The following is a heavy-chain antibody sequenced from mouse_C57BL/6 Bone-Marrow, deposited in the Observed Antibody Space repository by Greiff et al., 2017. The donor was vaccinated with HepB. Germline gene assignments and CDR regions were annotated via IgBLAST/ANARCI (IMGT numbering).Heavy chain of an antibody. CDR3: ASRGYYYCSSLFAY. CDR2: IYPRDGST. J-gene: IGHJ3*01. V-gene: IGHV1-85*01. CDR1: GYTFTSYD. Sequence: VQLQQSGPELVKPGASVKLSCKASGYTFTSYDINWVKQRPGQGLEWIGWIYPRDGSTKYNEKFKGKATLTVDKSYSTAYMALHSLTSEDSAVYFCASRGYYYCSSLFAYWGQGTLVTVSA. D-gene: IGHD1-1*01.